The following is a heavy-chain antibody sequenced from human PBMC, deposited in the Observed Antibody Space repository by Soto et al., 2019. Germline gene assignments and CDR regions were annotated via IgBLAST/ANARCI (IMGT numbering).Heavy chain of an antibody. CDR3: ARGSTDSYPGSRIFDF. D-gene: IGHD3-10*01. Sequence: SLRLSCVASGLTFGSRAMSWVRQAPGEGLQWVSTITDTGGDAKYADSVRGRFVISRDNSKKTLYLQMTSLTAEDSAMYFCARGSTDSYPGSRIFDFWGRGTLVTVSS. J-gene: IGHJ4*02. CDR1: GLTFGSRA. CDR2: ITDTGGDA. V-gene: IGHV3-23*01.